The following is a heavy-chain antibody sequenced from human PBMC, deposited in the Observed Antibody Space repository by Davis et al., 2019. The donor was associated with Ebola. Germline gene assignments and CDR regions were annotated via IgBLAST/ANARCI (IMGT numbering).Heavy chain of an antibody. V-gene: IGHV4-4*02. CDR3: ARILWYPSSGGGFDP. D-gene: IGHD2-21*01. CDR2: IYHGGST. CDR1: GGSISSNDW. J-gene: IGHJ5*02. Sequence: SETLSLTCAVSGGSISSNDWWSWVRQPPGKGPEWIGEIYHGGSTNYNPSLKSRVTISIDKSKNHFSLKLSSVTAANTAVYYCARILWYPSSGGGFDPWGQGTLVTVSS.